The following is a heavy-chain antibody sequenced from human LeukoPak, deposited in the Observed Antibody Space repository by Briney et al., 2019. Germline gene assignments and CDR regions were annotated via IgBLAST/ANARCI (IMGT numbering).Heavy chain of an antibody. V-gene: IGHV1-69*06. CDR3: ATDRGATLAVAAGTTWYYGMDV. CDR2: IIPIFGTA. Sequence: SVKVSCKASGGTFSSYAISWVRQAPGQGLEWMGGIIPIFGTANYAQKFQGRVTMAEDTSTDTAYMELSSLRSEDTAVYYCATDRGATLAVAAGTTWYYGMDVWGQGTTVTVSS. CDR1: GGTFSSYA. D-gene: IGHD6-13*01. J-gene: IGHJ6*02.